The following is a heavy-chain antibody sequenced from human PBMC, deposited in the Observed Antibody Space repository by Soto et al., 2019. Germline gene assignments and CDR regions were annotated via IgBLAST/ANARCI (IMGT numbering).Heavy chain of an antibody. J-gene: IGHJ2*01. CDR3: ARDKITMLEYWYFDL. CDR2: ISSTGSTI. CDR1: GFTFSTYE. V-gene: IGHV3-48*03. D-gene: IGHD3-10*01. Sequence: QLVESGGGLVQPGGSLRLSCAASGFTFSTYEMNWVRQAPGKGLEWISYISSTGSTIYYVDSVKGRFTISRDNAKNSLYLQMNSLRADDTAVYYCARDKITMLEYWYFDLWGRGTLVTVSS.